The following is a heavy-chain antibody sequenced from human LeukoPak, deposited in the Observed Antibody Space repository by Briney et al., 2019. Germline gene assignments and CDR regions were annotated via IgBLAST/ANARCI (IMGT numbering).Heavy chain of an antibody. J-gene: IGHJ4*02. V-gene: IGHV4-59*01. Sequence: SETLSLTCTVSGGSISSYYWSWIRQPPGKRLEWIGHIYYSGSTNYNPSLKSRVTISVDTSKNQFSLKLSSVTAADTAVYYCASRSSIWSGYQDTLYYFDSWGRGTLVTVSS. CDR3: ASRSSIWSGYQDTLYYFDS. D-gene: IGHD3-3*01. CDR2: IYYSGST. CDR1: GGSISSYY.